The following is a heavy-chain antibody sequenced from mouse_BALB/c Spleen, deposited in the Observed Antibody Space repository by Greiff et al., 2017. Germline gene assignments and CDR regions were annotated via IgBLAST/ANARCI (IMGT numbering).Heavy chain of an antibody. CDR2: IDPSDSET. CDR1: GYTFTSYW. Sequence: QVQLQQPGAELVKPGAPVKLSCKASGYTFTSYWMNWVKQRPGRGLEWIGRIDPSDSETHYNQKFKDKATLTVDKSSSTAYIQLSSLTSEDSAVYYGAIVEYGNYSAMDDWGQGTSVTVSS. D-gene: IGHD2-10*02. CDR3: AIVEYGNYSAMDD. V-gene: IGHV1-74*01. J-gene: IGHJ4*01.